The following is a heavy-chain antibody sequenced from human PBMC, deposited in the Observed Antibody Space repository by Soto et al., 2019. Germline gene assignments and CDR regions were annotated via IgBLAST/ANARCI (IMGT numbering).Heavy chain of an antibody. CDR2: TSYHGNKE. Sequence: QVQLVESGGGVVQPGRSLRLSCAASGFTFSTCGMHWVRQAPGKGLEWVALTSYHGNKEYYADSVKGRFTISRDNSKNTLYLQMNSLRAEDTAVYYFAKGIGYSGYEVWYFDLWGCGTLVTVSS. J-gene: IGHJ2*01. CDR1: GFTFSTCG. CDR3: AKGIGYSGYEVWYFDL. V-gene: IGHV3-30*18. D-gene: IGHD5-12*01.